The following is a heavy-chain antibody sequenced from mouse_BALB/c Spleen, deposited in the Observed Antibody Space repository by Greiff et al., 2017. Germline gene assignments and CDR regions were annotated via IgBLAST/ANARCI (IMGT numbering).Heavy chain of an antibody. CDR2: ISDGGSYT. J-gene: IGHJ4*01. Sequence: EVKLMESGGGLVKPGGSLKLSCAASGFTFSDYYMYWVRQTPEKRLEWVATISDGGSYTYYPDSVKGRFTISRDNAKNNLYLQMSSLKSEDTAMYYCARRGKITTEAMDYWGQGTSVTVSS. CDR3: ARRGKITTEAMDY. CDR1: GFTFSDYY. V-gene: IGHV5-4*02. D-gene: IGHD2-4*01.